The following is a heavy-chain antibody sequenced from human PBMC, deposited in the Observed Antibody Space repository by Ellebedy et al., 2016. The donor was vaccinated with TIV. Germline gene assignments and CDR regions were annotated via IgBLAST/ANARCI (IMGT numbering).Heavy chain of an antibody. J-gene: IGHJ4*02. CDR2: LTGTGATT. CDR3: AKDRSGTATSGGWDQDFDS. D-gene: IGHD6-19*01. V-gene: IGHV3-23*01. CDR1: GFDFRTYA. Sequence: GESLKISCAASGFDFRTYAMSSVRQAPGREPEWVAGLTGTGATTYYAASVRGRFVISRDNFRNMLFVQMNSLRVEDTAVYYCAKDRSGTATSGGWDQDFDSWGQGTLVTVSS.